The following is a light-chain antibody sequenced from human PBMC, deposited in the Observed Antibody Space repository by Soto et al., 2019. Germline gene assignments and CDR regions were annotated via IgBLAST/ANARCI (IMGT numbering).Light chain of an antibody. Sequence: IQMTQSPSTLSGSVGDRVTITCRASQGIGNALGWYQQKPGKPPKVLIYGASNLQSGVPPRFSGSGSGTDFTLAISRLEPEDFAVYYCQQYASLSWTFGQGTKVDIK. V-gene: IGKV1-6*01. CDR2: GAS. J-gene: IGKJ1*01. CDR1: QGIGNA. CDR3: QQYASLSWT.